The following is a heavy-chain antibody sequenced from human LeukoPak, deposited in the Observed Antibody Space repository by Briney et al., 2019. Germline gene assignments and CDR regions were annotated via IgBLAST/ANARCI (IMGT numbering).Heavy chain of an antibody. J-gene: IGHJ3*02. CDR1: GFTFSDYY. CDR3: ARRDYTRDAFDI. D-gene: IGHD3-3*01. V-gene: IGHV3-11*06. CDR2: ISSSSYT. Sequence: PGGSLRLSCAASGFTFSDYYMSWIRQAPGKGLEWVSYISSSSYTTYADSVKGRFTISRDNAKNSLYLQMNSLRAEDTAVYYCARRDYTRDAFDIWGQGTMVTVSS.